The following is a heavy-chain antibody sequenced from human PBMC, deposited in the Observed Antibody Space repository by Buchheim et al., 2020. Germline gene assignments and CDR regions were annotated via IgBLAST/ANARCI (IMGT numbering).Heavy chain of an antibody. CDR1: GYTFTSYY. CDR2: INPSGGST. V-gene: IGHV1-46*01. J-gene: IGHJ6*02. Sequence: QVQLVQSGAEVKKPGASVKVSCKASGYTFTSYYMHWVRQAPGQGLEWMGIINPSGGSTSYAQKFQGRVTMTRDTSTSTVYMELSSLRSEDTAVYYCAGDPPDRDILTGRYYYYYGMDVWGQGTT. D-gene: IGHD3-9*01. CDR3: AGDPPDRDILTGRYYYYYGMDV.